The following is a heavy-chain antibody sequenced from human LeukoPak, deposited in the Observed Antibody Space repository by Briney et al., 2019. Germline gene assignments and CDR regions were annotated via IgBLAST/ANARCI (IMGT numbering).Heavy chain of an antibody. D-gene: IGHD3-22*01. J-gene: IGHJ4*02. CDR1: GASVSTHS. Sequence: PSETLSLTCNVSGASVSTHSWTWIRQPAGKRLEWIGRIHASGSANYNPSLKSRVAMSVDTSNNQFSLKVTSVTAADTAVYYCARDGYYDSSGKGFDYWGQGTLVTVSS. CDR3: ARDGYYDSSGKGFDY. CDR2: IHASGSA. V-gene: IGHV4-4*07.